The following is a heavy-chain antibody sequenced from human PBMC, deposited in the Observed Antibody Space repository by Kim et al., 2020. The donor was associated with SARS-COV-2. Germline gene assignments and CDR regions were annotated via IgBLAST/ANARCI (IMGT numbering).Heavy chain of an antibody. V-gene: IGHV1-18*01. D-gene: IGHD4-17*01. CDR3: AREGLTTVPDY. CDR2: R. Sequence: RNDAQKLQGRVTMTTNTSTSTAYMELRSLRSDDTAVYYCAREGLTTVPDYWGQGTLVTVSS. J-gene: IGHJ4*02.